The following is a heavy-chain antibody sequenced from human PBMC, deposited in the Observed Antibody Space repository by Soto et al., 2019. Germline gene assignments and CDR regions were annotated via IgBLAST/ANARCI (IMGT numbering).Heavy chain of an antibody. Sequence: PGGSLRLSCAASGFTFSSYDMSWVRQAPGKGLEWVSAIRGSGTSTYYADSVKGRFTISRDNSKNTVYLQMNSLRAEDTAVYYCAPRDTMIRGLHYYGVDVWGQGTTVTVSS. J-gene: IGHJ6*02. CDR3: APRDTMIRGLHYYGVDV. CDR1: GFTFSSYD. V-gene: IGHV3-23*01. CDR2: IRGSGTST. D-gene: IGHD3-10*01.